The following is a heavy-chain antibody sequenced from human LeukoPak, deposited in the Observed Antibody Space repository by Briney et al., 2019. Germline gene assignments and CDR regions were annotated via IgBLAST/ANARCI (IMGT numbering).Heavy chain of an antibody. CDR1: GGSISSSSYY. CDR2: IYYSGST. CDR3: ARDFGEPVIAVAGGYNWFDP. Sequence: SETLTLTCTVSGGSISSSSYYWGRIRQPPGKGLEWIGSIYYSGSTYYNPSLKSRVTISVDTSKNQFSLKLSSVTAADTAVYYCARDFGEPVIAVAGGYNWFDPWGQGTLATVSS. V-gene: IGHV4-39*07. J-gene: IGHJ5*02. D-gene: IGHD6-19*01.